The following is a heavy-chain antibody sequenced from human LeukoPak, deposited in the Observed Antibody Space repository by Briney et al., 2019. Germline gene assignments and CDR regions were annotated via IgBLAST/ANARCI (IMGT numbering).Heavy chain of an antibody. J-gene: IGHJ4*02. CDR2: ISSSSSYI. V-gene: IGHV3-21*01. CDR1: GFTFSGYS. Sequence: GGSLRLSCAASGFTFSGYSMNWVRQAPGKGLEWVSSISSSSSYIYYADSVKGRFTISRDNAKNSLYLQMNSLRAEDTAVYYCARDLMAAAGTLAPSQFDYWGQGTLVTVSS. D-gene: IGHD6-13*01. CDR3: ARDLMAAAGTLAPSQFDY.